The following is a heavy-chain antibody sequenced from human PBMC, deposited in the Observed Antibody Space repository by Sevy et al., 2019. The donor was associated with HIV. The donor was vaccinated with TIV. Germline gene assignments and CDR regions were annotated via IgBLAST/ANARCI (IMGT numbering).Heavy chain of an antibody. CDR3: SLGGAGAV. V-gene: IGHV3-73*01. CDR2: IRSKANSYAT. D-gene: IGHD3-16*01. J-gene: IGHJ4*02. Sequence: GGSLRLSCAASGFTFSGSAIHWVRQASGKGLEWVGHIRSKANSYATAYAVSVKGRFTLSRDDSKNTADLQMNSLKTEDTAGYYLSLGGAGAVGGQGTLVTVSS. CDR1: GFTFSGSA.